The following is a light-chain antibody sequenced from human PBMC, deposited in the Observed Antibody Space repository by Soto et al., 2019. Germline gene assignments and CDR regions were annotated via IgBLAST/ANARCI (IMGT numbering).Light chain of an antibody. CDR3: QQYYSPPPA. CDR1: QSVLYSSNNKNY. CDR2: WAS. J-gene: IGKJ1*01. V-gene: IGKV4-1*01. Sequence: DIVMTQSPVSLAVSLGERATINCRSSQSVLYSSNNKNYLAWYQQKPGQPPKLLIYWASTRESGVPDRFSGGGSGTDFTLTISSLQAEDVADYYCQQYYSPPPAFGHGTKVEIK.